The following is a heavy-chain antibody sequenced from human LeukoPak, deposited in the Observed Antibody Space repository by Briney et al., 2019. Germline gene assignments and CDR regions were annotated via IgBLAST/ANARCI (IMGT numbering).Heavy chain of an antibody. CDR1: GGSITDYY. J-gene: IGHJ6*03. V-gene: IGHV4-34*01. CDR3: ARVGDLFGAHRVRGLPPDYYYMDV. D-gene: IGHD3-10*01. Sequence: SETLSLTCALSGGSITDYYYNWVRQPPGKGLEWIGEINHSGSTTYNPSLKSRVIIAVDTSKNQFSLKLTSVTAADTAVYYCARVGDLFGAHRVRGLPPDYYYMDVWGKGTTVTVSS. CDR2: INHSGST.